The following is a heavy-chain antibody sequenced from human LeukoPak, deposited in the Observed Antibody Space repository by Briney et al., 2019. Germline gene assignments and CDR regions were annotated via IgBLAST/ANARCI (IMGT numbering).Heavy chain of an antibody. Sequence: GGSLRLSCAASGFTFSSYAMSWVRQAPGKGLEWVSAISGSGGSTYYADSVKGRFTISRDNPKNTLYLQMNSLRAEDTAVYYCAKGCGQRGIFDYWGQGTLVTVSS. CDR1: GFTFSSYA. CDR2: ISGSGGST. D-gene: IGHD3-16*01. J-gene: IGHJ4*02. CDR3: AKGCGQRGIFDY. V-gene: IGHV3-23*01.